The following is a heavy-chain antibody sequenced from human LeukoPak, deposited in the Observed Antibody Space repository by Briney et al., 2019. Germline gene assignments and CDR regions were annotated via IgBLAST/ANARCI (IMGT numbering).Heavy chain of an antibody. D-gene: IGHD2-21*01. CDR1: GDSINTNY. CDR2: IYYSGST. Sequence: PSETLSLTCTVSGDSINTNYRSWIRQPPGKVLEWIGYIYYSGSTNYNPSLKSRVTMSVDTSKNQFSLKLNSVTAADTAAYYCARRGQGEHLFDYWGQGTLVTVSS. J-gene: IGHJ4*02. V-gene: IGHV4-59*01. CDR3: ARRGQGEHLFDY.